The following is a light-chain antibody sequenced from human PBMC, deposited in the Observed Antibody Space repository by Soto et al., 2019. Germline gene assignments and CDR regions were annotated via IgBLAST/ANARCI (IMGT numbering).Light chain of an antibody. Sequence: EIVLTQSPGTLSLSPGERATLSCRASQSFSSSFLAWYQQKPGQAPRLLIYSSSSRATGIPDRFSGRGSGTDFTLTISRLEPEDFAVYYCQQYGSSRRTFGQGTKVDIK. J-gene: IGKJ1*01. CDR1: QSFSSSF. V-gene: IGKV3-20*01. CDR2: SSS. CDR3: QQYGSSRRT.